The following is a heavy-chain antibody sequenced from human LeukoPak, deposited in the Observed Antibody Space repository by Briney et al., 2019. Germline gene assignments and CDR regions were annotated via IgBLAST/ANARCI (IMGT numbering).Heavy chain of an antibody. J-gene: IGHJ3*02. CDR3: ARPVEMSVNAFDI. D-gene: IGHD5-24*01. Sequence: GESLKISCKGSGYNFTNNWIGWVRQMPGKGLDWMGIIYPGDSDTTYSPSFQGQVTISADKSISTAFLQWSSLKASDTAMYYCARPVEMSVNAFDIWGQGTMVTVSS. V-gene: IGHV5-51*01. CDR2: IYPGDSDT. CDR1: GYNFTNNW.